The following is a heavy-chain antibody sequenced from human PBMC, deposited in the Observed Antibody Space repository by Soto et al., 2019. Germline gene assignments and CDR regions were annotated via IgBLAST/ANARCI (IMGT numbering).Heavy chain of an antibody. CDR3: ARHDYAISTPFDP. J-gene: IGHJ5*02. D-gene: IGHD2-8*01. V-gene: IGHV4-59*08. CDR2: IYYSGST. CDR1: GGSISSYY. Sequence: TSETLSLTCTVSGGSISSYYWSWIRQPPGKGLEWIGYIYYSGSTNYNPSLKSRVTISFDTSKNQVSMKLSSVTAADTAVYYCARHDYAISTPFDPWGQGTPVTVSS.